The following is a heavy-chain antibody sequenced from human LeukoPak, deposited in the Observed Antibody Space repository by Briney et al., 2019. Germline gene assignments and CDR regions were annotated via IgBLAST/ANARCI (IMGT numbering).Heavy chain of an antibody. D-gene: IGHD3-16*02. J-gene: IGHJ4*02. CDR2: IYYSGST. Sequence: PSETLSLTCTVSGGSISSSSYYWGWIRQPPGKGLEWIGNIYYSGSTYYNPSLKSRVTISVDTSKNQFSLKLSSVTAADTAVYYCARGRHDYVWGSYRPSSFDYWGQGTLVTVSS. CDR1: GGSISSSSYY. V-gene: IGHV4-39*07. CDR3: ARGRHDYVWGSYRPSSFDY.